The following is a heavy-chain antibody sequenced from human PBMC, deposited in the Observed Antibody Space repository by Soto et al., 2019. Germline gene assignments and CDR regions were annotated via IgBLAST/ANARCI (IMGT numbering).Heavy chain of an antibody. V-gene: IGHV3-30-3*01. CDR2: ISYDGSNK. CDR3: VRDTSPYSSGWHNRHFDY. D-gene: IGHD6-19*01. J-gene: IGHJ4*02. CDR1: GFTFSSYA. Sequence: QVQLVESGGGVVQPGRSLRLSCAASGFTFSSYAMHWARQSPGKGLEWVAVISYDGSNKYYADSVKGRFTISRDNSKTLYLQMNSLRAEDTAVYYCVRDTSPYSSGWHNRHFDYWGQGTLVTVSS.